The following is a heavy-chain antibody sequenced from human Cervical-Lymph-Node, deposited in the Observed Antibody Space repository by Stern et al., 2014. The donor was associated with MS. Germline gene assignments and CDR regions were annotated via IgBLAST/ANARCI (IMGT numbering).Heavy chain of an antibody. V-gene: IGHV3-11*01. CDR3: ARDNFEPSFDY. CDR2: ISSSGRAT. CDR1: GFIFSDYH. Sequence: VQLVESGGGLVKPGGSLRLSCAASGFIFSDYHMRWIRQAPRKGLEWVSFISSSGRATCYADSVKGRFTISRDNAKNSLYLQMNSLRAEDTAVYYCARDNFEPSFDYWGQGTLVTVSS. D-gene: IGHD1-14*01. J-gene: IGHJ4*02.